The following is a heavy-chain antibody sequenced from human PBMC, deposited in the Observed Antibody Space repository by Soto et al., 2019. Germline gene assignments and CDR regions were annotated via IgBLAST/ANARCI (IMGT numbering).Heavy chain of an antibody. CDR2: IYTGGST. D-gene: IGHD4-4*01. Sequence: EVQLVETGGGLIQPGGSLRLSCAASGFTVSDSYMNWVRQAPGKGLQWVSVIYTGGSTYYADSVKGRFTISRDTSKNTLYIHMNSLRAEDKAVYYCASRERYGNHTFDGWGQGTLVTVSS. V-gene: IGHV3-53*02. CDR3: ASRERYGNHTFDG. CDR1: GFTVSDSY. J-gene: IGHJ4*02.